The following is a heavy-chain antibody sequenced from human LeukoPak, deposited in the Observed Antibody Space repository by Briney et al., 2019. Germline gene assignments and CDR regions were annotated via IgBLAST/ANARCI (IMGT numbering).Heavy chain of an antibody. D-gene: IGHD4-23*01. CDR2: IYNSGRT. CDR1: GGSISSSSYY. CDR3: ARDVFYGGANELHWYFDL. Sequence: SETLSLTCTVSGGSISSSSYYWGWIRQPPGKGLEWIGSIYNSGRTHYNPSLKSRVTISVDTSKNQFSLKLSSVTAADTAVYYCARDVFYGGANELHWYFDLWGRGTLVTVSS. V-gene: IGHV4-39*07. J-gene: IGHJ2*01.